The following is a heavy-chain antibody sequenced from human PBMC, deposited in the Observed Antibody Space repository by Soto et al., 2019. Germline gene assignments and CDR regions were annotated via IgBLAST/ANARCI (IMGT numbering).Heavy chain of an antibody. V-gene: IGHV1-69*13. CDR1: GGAFSSYA. CDR3: ARDNTRYCTNGVCYGFDY. Sequence: GVSVELSCKASGGAFSSYAISWVRQAPGQGLEWMGGIIPIFGTANYAQKYQGRVTITADESTSTAYMELSSLRSEDTAVYYCARDNTRYCTNGVCYGFDYRGQGTLVTVSS. D-gene: IGHD2-8*01. CDR2: IIPIFGTA. J-gene: IGHJ4*02.